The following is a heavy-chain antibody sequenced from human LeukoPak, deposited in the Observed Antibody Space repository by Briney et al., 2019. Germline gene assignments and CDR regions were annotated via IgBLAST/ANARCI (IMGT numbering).Heavy chain of an antibody. V-gene: IGHV1-18*01. CDR1: GYTFTSYG. Sequence: ASVKVSCKASGYTFTSYGISWVRQAPGQGLEWMGWISAYNGNTNYAQKLQGRVTMTTDTSTSTAYMELRSLRSDDTAVYYRARDVLLWFGEPYYYYGMDVWGQGTTVTVSS. J-gene: IGHJ6*02. CDR2: ISAYNGNT. CDR3: ARDVLLWFGEPYYYYGMDV. D-gene: IGHD3-10*01.